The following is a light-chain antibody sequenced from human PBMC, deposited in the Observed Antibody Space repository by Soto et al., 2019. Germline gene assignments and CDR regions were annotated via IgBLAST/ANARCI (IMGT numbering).Light chain of an antibody. CDR1: QSVSSSY. Sequence: ETVLTPSPGTLSLSPGERATLSCRASQSVSSSYLACYQQKPGQAPRLLIYGASSRATGIPDRFSGSGSGTDFTLTICRLEPEDFAVYYCQQYGSSLFTFGPGTKVDIK. CDR3: QQYGSSLFT. J-gene: IGKJ3*01. V-gene: IGKV3-20*01. CDR2: GAS.